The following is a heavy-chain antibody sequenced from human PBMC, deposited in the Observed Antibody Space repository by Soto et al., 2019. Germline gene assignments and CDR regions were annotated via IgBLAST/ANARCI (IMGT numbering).Heavy chain of an antibody. CDR3: AKDIGVVVAADWYFDL. J-gene: IGHJ2*01. Sequence: EVQLVESGGGLVQPGRSLRLSCAASGFTFDDYAMHWVRQAPGKGLEWVSGISWNSGSIGYADSVKGRFTISRDNAKNSLDLQMNSLRAEDTALYYCAKDIGVVVAADWYFDLWGRGTLVTVSS. CDR1: GFTFDDYA. D-gene: IGHD2-15*01. CDR2: ISWNSGSI. V-gene: IGHV3-9*01.